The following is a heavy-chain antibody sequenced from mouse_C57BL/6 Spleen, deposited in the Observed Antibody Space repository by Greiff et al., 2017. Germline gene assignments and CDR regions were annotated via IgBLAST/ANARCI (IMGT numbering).Heavy chain of an antibody. D-gene: IGHD3-3*01. CDR1: GFTFSNYW. CDR2: IRLKSDNYAT. J-gene: IGHJ1*03. Sequence: EVHLVESGGGLVQPGGSMKLSCVASGFTFSNYWMNWVRQSPEKGLEWVAQIRLKSDNYATHYAESVKGRFTISRDDSKSSVYLQMNNLRAEDTGIYYCTLGRGQYFDVWGTGTTVTVSS. V-gene: IGHV6-3*01. CDR3: TLGRGQYFDV.